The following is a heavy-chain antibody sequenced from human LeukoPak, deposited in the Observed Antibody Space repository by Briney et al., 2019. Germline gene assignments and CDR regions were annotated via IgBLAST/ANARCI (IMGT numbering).Heavy chain of an antibody. J-gene: IGHJ4*02. D-gene: IGHD6-19*01. CDR2: IYYSGST. CDR1: GGSISSYY. V-gene: IGHV4-59*01. CDR3: ARVLSSGWGPFDY. Sequence: KPSETLSLTCTVSGGSISSYYWSWTRQPPGKGLEWIGYIYYSGSTNYNPSLKSRVTISVDTSKNQFSLKLSSVTAADTAVYYCARVLSSGWGPFDYWGQGTLVTVSS.